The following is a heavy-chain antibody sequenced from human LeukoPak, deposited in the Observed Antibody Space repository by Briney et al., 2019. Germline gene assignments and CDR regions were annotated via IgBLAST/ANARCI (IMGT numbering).Heavy chain of an antibody. V-gene: IGHV1-69*04. Sequence: SVKLSCKASGGTFSSYAISWVRQAPGQGLEWMGRIIPILGIANYAQKFQGRVTITADKSTSTAYMELSSLRSEDTAVYYCARDSDDSSGYYAYWGQGTLVTVSS. CDR3: ARDSDDSSGYYAY. D-gene: IGHD3-22*01. CDR2: IIPILGIA. CDR1: GGTFSSYA. J-gene: IGHJ4*02.